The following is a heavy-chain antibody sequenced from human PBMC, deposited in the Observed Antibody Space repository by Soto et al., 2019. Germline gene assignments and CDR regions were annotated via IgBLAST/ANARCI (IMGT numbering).Heavy chain of an antibody. Sequence: PGGSLRLSCAASGFTFSDYYMSWIRQAPGKGLEWVSYISSSSSYTNYADSVKGRFTISRDNAKNSLYLQMNSLGAEDTAVYYCARLGYCSSTSCHANYYYGMDVWGQGTTVTVSS. CDR2: ISSSSSYT. J-gene: IGHJ6*02. CDR3: ARLGYCSSTSCHANYYYGMDV. D-gene: IGHD2-2*01. V-gene: IGHV3-11*03. CDR1: GFTFSDYY.